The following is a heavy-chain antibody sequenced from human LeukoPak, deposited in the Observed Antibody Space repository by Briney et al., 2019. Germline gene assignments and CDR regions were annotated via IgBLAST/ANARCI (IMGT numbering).Heavy chain of an antibody. V-gene: IGHV3-23*01. D-gene: IGHD3-22*01. CDR3: ATPPSYYYDSSGYYKHTDY. CDR1: GFTFSSYA. CDR2: IRGSGGST. J-gene: IGHJ4*02. Sequence: PGASLRLSCAASGFTFSSYAMSWVPHAPGKGLERVSAIRGSGGSTSYADSVKGRFTISRDNSKTRLYLQMTSLRAEEPAVYYCATPPSYYYDSSGYYKHTDYWGQGTLVTVSS.